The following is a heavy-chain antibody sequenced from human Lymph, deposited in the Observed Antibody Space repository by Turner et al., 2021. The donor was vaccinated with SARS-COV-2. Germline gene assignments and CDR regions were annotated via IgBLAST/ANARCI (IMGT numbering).Heavy chain of an antibody. Sequence: QVQLVQSGAEGKKPGASVKVSCKVSGYTLTEVSMHWVRQAPGKGLEWMGGFDPEDGETIYAQKFQGTVTMTEDTSTDTAYMELSSLRSEDTAVYYCATGPYDFWSGPSPGYYGMDVWGQGTTVTVSS. CDR2: FDPEDGET. CDR3: ATGPYDFWSGPSPGYYGMDV. J-gene: IGHJ6*02. V-gene: IGHV1-24*01. D-gene: IGHD3-3*01. CDR1: GYTLTEVS.